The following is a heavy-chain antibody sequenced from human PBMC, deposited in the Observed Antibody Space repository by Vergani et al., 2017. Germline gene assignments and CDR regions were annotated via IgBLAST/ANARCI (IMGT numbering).Heavy chain of an antibody. CDR2: ISSSGSTI. D-gene: IGHD6-13*01. V-gene: IGHV3-48*03. CDR1: GFTFSSYE. Sequence: EVQLVESGGGLVQPGGSLRLSCAASGFTFSSYEMNWVRQAPGKGLEWVSYISSSGSTIYYADSVKGRFTISRDNAKNSLYLQMNSLRAEDTAVYYCATRRWQQLAYYFDYWGQGTLVTVSS. CDR3: ATRRWQQLAYYFDY. J-gene: IGHJ4*02.